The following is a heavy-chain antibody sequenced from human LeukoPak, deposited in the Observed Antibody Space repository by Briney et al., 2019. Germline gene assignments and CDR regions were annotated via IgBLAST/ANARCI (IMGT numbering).Heavy chain of an antibody. Sequence: SETLSLTCTVSGGSISSYYWSWIRQPPGKGLEWIGYIYYSGSTNYNPSLKGRVTISVDTSKNQFSLKLSSVTAADTAVYYCARDRGRYCSSTSCLYYYYYMDVWGKGTTVTVSS. D-gene: IGHD2-2*01. CDR1: GGSISSYY. CDR2: IYYSGST. CDR3: ARDRGRYCSSTSCLYYYYYMDV. J-gene: IGHJ6*03. V-gene: IGHV4-59*01.